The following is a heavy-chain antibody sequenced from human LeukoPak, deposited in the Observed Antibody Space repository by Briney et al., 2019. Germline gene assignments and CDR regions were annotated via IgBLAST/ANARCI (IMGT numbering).Heavy chain of an antibody. Sequence: GGSLRLSCAASGFNFGSYSMTWVRQAPGKGLEWVANIKKDGSEKYYVDSVKGRFTISRDNAKTSLYLQMNSLRAEDTAVYYCARVDVEDTAMDEYYYYYMDVWGKGTTVTVSS. CDR3: ARVDVEDTAMDEYYYYYMDV. V-gene: IGHV3-7*01. CDR1: GFNFGSYS. J-gene: IGHJ6*03. CDR2: IKKDGSEK. D-gene: IGHD5-18*01.